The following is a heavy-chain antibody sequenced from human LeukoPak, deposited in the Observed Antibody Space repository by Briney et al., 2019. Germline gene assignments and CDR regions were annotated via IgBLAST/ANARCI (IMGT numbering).Heavy chain of an antibody. CDR2: IIPIFGTA. D-gene: IGHD2-2*01. Sequence: SVKVSCKASGGTFSSYAISWVRQAPGQGLEWMGGIIPIFGTANYAQKFQGRVTITTDESTSTAYMELSSPRSEDTAVYYCARGCSSTSCYPFYYYMDVWGKGTTVTVSS. J-gene: IGHJ6*03. CDR1: GGTFSSYA. CDR3: ARGCSSTSCYPFYYYMDV. V-gene: IGHV1-69*05.